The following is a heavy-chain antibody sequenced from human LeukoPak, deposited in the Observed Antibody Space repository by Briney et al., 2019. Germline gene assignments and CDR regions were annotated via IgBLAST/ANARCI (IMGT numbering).Heavy chain of an antibody. J-gene: IGHJ4*02. D-gene: IGHD3-16*01. Sequence: PSETLSLTCTVSGGSISSSSYYWGWIRQPPGKGLEWIGSIYYSGSTYYNPSLKSRVTISVDTSKNQFSLKLSSVTAADTAVHYCARDKGEYYFDYWGQGTLVTVSS. V-gene: IGHV4-39*07. CDR1: GGSISSSSYY. CDR3: ARDKGEYYFDY. CDR2: IYYSGST.